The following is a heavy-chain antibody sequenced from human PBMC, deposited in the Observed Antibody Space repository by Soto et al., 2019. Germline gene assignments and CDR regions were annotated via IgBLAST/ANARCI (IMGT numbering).Heavy chain of an antibody. CDR1: DSTIRRYA. CDR2: ITGNSARI. J-gene: IGHJ3*01. D-gene: IGHD3-16*01. CDR3: AKNGDFDYDAFDV. Sequence: EVQLLQSGGGVVQPGGSLRLSCAASDSTIRRYAMSWVRQAPGKGLEWVSGITGNSARIYYADSVRGRFTISRDNSKNTLYLQMDTLRPEDMAIYYCAKNGDFDYDAFDVWGQGTVVTVSS. V-gene: IGHV3-23*01.